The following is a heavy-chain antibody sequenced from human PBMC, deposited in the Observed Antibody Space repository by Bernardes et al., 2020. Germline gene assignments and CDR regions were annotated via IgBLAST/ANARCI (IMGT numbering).Heavy chain of an antibody. V-gene: IGHV1-8*01. CDR3: ARGQYDILTGYTYWYFDL. CDR1: GYTFTNYD. J-gene: IGHJ2*01. D-gene: IGHD3-9*01. Sequence: ASVKVSCMASGYTFTNYDINWVRQATGQGLEWMGWMNPNSGNTGYAQKFQGRVTMTRDTSISTAYMELSSLRSEDTAVYFCARGQYDILTGYTYWYFDLWGRGTLVTVSS. CDR2: MNPNSGNT.